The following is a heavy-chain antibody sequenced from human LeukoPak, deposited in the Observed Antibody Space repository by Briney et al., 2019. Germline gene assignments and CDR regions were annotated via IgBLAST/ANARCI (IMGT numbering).Heavy chain of an antibody. CDR2: IYYSGST. V-gene: IGHV4-61*01. Sequence: SETLSLTCTVSGVSVSSGSYYWSWIRQPPGTGLEWIGYIYYSGSTNYNPSLKSRVTISVDTSKNQFSLKLSSVTAADTAVYHCARVQQQLERSLYFDYWGQGTLVTVSS. J-gene: IGHJ4*02. CDR3: ARVQQQLERSLYFDY. CDR1: GVSVSSGSYY. D-gene: IGHD6-13*01.